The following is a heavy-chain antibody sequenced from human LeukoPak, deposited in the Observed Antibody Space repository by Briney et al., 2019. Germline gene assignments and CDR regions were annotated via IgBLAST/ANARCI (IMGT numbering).Heavy chain of an antibody. V-gene: IGHV3-23*01. CDR3: AKERRGENVWGSYRDAFGM. CDR2: ISGSGGST. D-gene: IGHD3-16*02. J-gene: IGHJ3*02. Sequence: PGGSLRLSCAASGFTFSSYAMTWVRQAPGKGLEWVSGISGSGGSTYYADSVKGRFTISRDNSKNTLYLQMNSLRAEDTAVYYCAKERRGENVWGSYRDAFGMWDQGTMVTVSP. CDR1: GFTFSSYA.